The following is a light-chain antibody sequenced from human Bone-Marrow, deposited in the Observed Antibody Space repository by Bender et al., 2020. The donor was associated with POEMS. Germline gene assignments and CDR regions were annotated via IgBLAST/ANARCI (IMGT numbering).Light chain of an antibody. CDR3: QTWGTGIQV. CDR2: INNDGSH. V-gene: IGLV4-69*01. Sequence: QVILTQSPSASASLGASVKITCSLSSGHTNYPITWHQQQPDKGPRYLMKINNDGSHTKGVGIPDRFSGSSSGAEYYLTISSLQSEDEAVYYCQTWGTGIQVFGGGTRVTVL. J-gene: IGLJ3*02. CDR1: SGHTNYP.